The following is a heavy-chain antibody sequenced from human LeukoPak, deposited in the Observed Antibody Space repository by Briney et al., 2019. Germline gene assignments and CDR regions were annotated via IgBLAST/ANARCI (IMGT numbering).Heavy chain of an antibody. CDR2: ISSSSTDI. J-gene: IGHJ3*02. Sequence: GGSLRLSCAASGFTFSSYSMNWVRQAPGKGLEWVSYISSSSTDIYYADSVKGRFTVSRNNAKDSLYLQMDGLRAEDTAVYYCARDPLNGALDIWGQGTLVTVSS. V-gene: IGHV3-21*05. CDR3: ARDPLNGALDI. CDR1: GFTFSSYS.